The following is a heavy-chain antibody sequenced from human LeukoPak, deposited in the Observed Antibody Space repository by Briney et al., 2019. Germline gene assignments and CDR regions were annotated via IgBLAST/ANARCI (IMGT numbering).Heavy chain of an antibody. CDR3: TRESYYYDSSGPGYYFDY. J-gene: IGHJ4*02. V-gene: IGHV3-49*04. CDR1: GFTFGDYA. D-gene: IGHD3-22*01. Sequence: GGSLRLSCTASGFTFGDYAMSWVRQASGKGLEWVGFIRSKAYGGTTEYAASVKGRFTISRDDSKSIAYLQMNSLKTEDTAVYYCTRESYYYDSSGPGYYFDYWGQGTLVTVSS. CDR2: IRSKAYGGTT.